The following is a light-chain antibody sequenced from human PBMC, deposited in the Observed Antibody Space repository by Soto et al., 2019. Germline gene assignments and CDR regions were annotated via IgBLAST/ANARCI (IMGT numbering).Light chain of an antibody. CDR2: DAS. CDR1: QSVSSY. J-gene: IGKJ4*01. CDR3: KKSSNWTYT. V-gene: IGKV3-11*01. Sequence: EIVLTQSPATLSLSPGDRATLSCRASQSVSSYLAWYQQKPGQAPRLLIYDASNRATGIPARFSGSGSGTDFTITITTLEHEDFEDYYCKKSSNWTYTFGGGTKVEIK.